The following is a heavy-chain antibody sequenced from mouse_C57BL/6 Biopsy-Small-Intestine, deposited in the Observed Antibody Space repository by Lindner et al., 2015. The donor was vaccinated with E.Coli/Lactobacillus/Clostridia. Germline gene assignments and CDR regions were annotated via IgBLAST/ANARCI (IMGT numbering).Heavy chain of an antibody. V-gene: IGHV5-4*01. CDR1: GFTFSSYA. CDR3: ARQGSSHWYFDV. D-gene: IGHD1-1*01. Sequence: VQLQESGGGLVKPGGSLKLSCAASGFTFSSYAMSWVRQTPEKRLEWVATISDGGSYTYYPDNVKGRFTISRDNAKNNLYLQMRHLKSEDTAMYYCARQGSSHWYFDVWGTGTTVTVSS. CDR2: ISDGGSYT. J-gene: IGHJ1*03.